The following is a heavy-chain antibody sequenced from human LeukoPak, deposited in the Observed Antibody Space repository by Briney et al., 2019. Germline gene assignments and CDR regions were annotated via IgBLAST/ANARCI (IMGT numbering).Heavy chain of an antibody. V-gene: IGHV3-30*02. Sequence: GGSLRLSCAASGFTFSSYGMHWVRQAPGKGLEWVAFIRYDGSNKYYADSVKGRFTISRDNSKNTLYLQMNSLRAEDTAVYYCAKLVVVTASDFDYWGQGTLVTVSS. CDR2: IRYDGSNK. J-gene: IGHJ4*02. D-gene: IGHD2-21*02. CDR1: GFTFSSYG. CDR3: AKLVVVTASDFDY.